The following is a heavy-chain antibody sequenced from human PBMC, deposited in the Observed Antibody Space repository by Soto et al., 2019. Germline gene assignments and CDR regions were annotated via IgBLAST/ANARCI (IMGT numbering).Heavy chain of an antibody. D-gene: IGHD5-12*01. CDR1: GGSVSSGSYY. CDR2: IYYSGST. J-gene: IGHJ3*02. CDR3: ASFSVASDAFDI. Sequence: QVQLQESGPGLVKPSETLSLTCTVSGGSVSSGSYYWSWIRQPPGKELEWIGYIYYSGSTNYNPSLKSRVTISVDTSKNQFSLKLSSVTAADTAVYYCASFSVASDAFDIWGQGTMVTVSS. V-gene: IGHV4-61*01.